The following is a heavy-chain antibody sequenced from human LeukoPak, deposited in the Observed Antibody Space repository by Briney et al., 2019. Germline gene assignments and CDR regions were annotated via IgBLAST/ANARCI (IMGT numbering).Heavy chain of an antibody. Sequence: SETLSLTCTLSGGSFSSYYWSWIRQPPGKGLEWIGYIYYGGSTNYNPSLKSRVTISVDTSKNQFSLKLSSVTATDTAVYYCARAGYSGSDFSVWGKGSTVTVSS. J-gene: IGHJ6*04. CDR3: ARAGYSGSDFSV. CDR1: GGSFSSYY. V-gene: IGHV4-59*01. D-gene: IGHD5-12*01. CDR2: IYYGGST.